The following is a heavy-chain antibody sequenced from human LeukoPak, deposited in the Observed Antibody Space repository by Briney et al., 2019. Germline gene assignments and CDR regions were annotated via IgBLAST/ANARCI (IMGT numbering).Heavy chain of an antibody. CDR3: ARRMNSGSYYPSYYFDS. CDR2: ITTYNGDT. Sequence: ASVKVSCKASGYTFTNHGFSWVRQAPGQGLEWVGWITTYNGDTNYAQKFQGRVTMTTDTSTSTAYMELRSLRSDDTAVYYCARRMNSGSYYPSYYFDSWGQGTLVTVSS. D-gene: IGHD3-10*01. CDR1: GYTFTNHG. J-gene: IGHJ4*02. V-gene: IGHV1-18*01.